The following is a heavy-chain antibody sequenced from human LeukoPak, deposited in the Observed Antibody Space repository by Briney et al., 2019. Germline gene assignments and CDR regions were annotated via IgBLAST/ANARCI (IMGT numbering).Heavy chain of an antibody. V-gene: IGHV3-7*01. J-gene: IGHJ4*02. CDR2: INSDGSAK. CDR1: GFSFSSRC. Sequence: PGGSLRLSCAVSGFSFSSRCMTWVRQAPGTGLEGVATINSDGSAKYHVDSVKGLFTISREKAKKLVYIKMSILRAEHTAVYYCADLGTSDCGQGTLVTVSS. CDR3: ADLGTSD. D-gene: IGHD1-7*01.